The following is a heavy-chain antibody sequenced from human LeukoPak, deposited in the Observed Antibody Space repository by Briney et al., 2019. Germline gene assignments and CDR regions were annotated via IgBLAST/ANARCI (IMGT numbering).Heavy chain of an antibody. CDR3: AKDDAWLRFGE. V-gene: IGHV3-30*04. Sequence: GGSLRLSCEASGFTFRNYPVHWVRQAPGKGLEWVTVISYDGTTKYYADSVKGRFTISRDNSKNMVYLQVISLTAEDTAVYYCAKDDAWLRFGEWSQGTLVTVSA. CDR1: GFTFRNYP. CDR2: ISYDGTTK. D-gene: IGHD3-10*01. J-gene: IGHJ4*02.